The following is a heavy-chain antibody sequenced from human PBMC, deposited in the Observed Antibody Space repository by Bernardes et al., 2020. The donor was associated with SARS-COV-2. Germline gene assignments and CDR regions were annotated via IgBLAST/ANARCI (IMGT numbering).Heavy chain of an antibody. CDR3: ARLTVASSRFDY. V-gene: IGHV4-39*01. D-gene: IGHD6-19*01. Sequence: SETLSLTCTVSGGSISSSSYYWGWIRQPPGKGLEWIGTIYYSGSTYYNPSLKSRVTISLDTSKNQFSLKLSSVTAADTAVYYCARLTVASSRFDYWGQGTLVSVSS. J-gene: IGHJ4*02. CDR1: GGSISSSSYY. CDR2: IYYSGST.